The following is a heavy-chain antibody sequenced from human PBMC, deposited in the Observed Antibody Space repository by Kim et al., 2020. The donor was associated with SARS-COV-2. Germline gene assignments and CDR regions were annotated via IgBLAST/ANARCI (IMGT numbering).Heavy chain of an antibody. CDR3: ARSLGASMPTEHALDI. CDR1: GVSLRSGGYY. D-gene: IGHD3-16*01. J-gene: IGHJ3*02. V-gene: IGHV4-31*03. CDR2: IYYSGTT. Sequence: SETLSLTCTVSGVSLRSGGYYWIWMRQHPGKGPEYIGYIYYSGTTHYNPSLKSRLTILQDMSKNYFSLKLTSVTAADTAVYYCARSLGASMPTEHALDIWGQGTMVIVSS.